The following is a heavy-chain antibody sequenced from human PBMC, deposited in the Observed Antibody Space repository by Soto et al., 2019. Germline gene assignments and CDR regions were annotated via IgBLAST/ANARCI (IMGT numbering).Heavy chain of an antibody. CDR3: ARGGRDYYMDV. J-gene: IGHJ6*03. CDR1: GGSISSYY. Sequence: SETLSLTCTVSGGSISSYYWSWIRQPPGKGLEWIGYIYYSGSTNYNPSLKSRVTISVDTSKNQFSLKLSSVTAADTAVYYCARGGRDYYMDVWGKGTTVTVSS. V-gene: IGHV4-59*01. D-gene: IGHD2-15*01. CDR2: IYYSGST.